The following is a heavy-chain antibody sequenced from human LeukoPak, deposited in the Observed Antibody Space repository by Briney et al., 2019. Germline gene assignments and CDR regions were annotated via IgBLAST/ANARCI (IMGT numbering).Heavy chain of an antibody. D-gene: IGHD4/OR15-4a*01. CDR3: ANAKGAISYFDY. CDR2: ISGSGDST. CDR1: GFTFSSYA. V-gene: IGHV3-23*01. J-gene: IGHJ4*02. Sequence: PGGSLRLSCAASGFTFSSYAMSWVRQAPGKGLEWVSAISGSGDSTYYADSVKGRFTISRDNSKNTLYLQMNSLRAEDTAVYYCANAKGAISYFDYWGQGTLVTVSS.